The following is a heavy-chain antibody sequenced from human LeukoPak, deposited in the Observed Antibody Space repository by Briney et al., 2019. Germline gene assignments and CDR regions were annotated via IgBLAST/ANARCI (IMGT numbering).Heavy chain of an antibody. CDR3: AKSNSGWYVPPSD. V-gene: IGHV3-30*18. Sequence: GSLRLSCAVSGFAFSDYGMHGVRQAPGKGLEWVAVISYDGSNAYYADSVKGRFTISRDNSKNTLYLQMNSLRAEDTAVYYCAKSNSGWYVPPSDWGQGTLVTVSS. CDR2: ISYDGSNA. D-gene: IGHD6-19*01. J-gene: IGHJ4*02. CDR1: GFAFSDYG.